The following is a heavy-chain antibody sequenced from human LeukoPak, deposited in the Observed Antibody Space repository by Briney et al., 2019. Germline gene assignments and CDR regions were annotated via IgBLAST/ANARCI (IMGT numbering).Heavy chain of an antibody. CDR2: INHSGST. Sequence: SETLSLTCAVYGGSFSGYYWSWIRQPPGKGLEWIGEINHSGSTNYNPSLKSRVTISVDTSKNQFSLKLSSVTAADTAVYYCARAGDRYYYDSSGYPWDWGQGTLATVSS. J-gene: IGHJ4*02. CDR1: GGSFSGYY. D-gene: IGHD3-22*01. CDR3: ARAGDRYYYDSSGYPWD. V-gene: IGHV4-34*01.